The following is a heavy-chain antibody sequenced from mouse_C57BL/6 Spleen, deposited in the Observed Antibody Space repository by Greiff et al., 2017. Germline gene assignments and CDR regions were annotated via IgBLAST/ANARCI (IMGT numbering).Heavy chain of an antibody. J-gene: IGHJ4*01. CDR3: ARDEGITTVVATRAMDY. D-gene: IGHD1-1*01. CDR2: INPSNGGT. Sequence: VQLQQPGTELVKPGASVKLSCKASGYTFTSYWMHWVKQRPGQGLEWIGNINPSNGGTNYNEKFKSKATLTVDKSSSTAYMQLSSLTSEDSAVYYCARDEGITTVVATRAMDYWGQGTSVTVSS. CDR1: GYTFTSYW. V-gene: IGHV1-53*01.